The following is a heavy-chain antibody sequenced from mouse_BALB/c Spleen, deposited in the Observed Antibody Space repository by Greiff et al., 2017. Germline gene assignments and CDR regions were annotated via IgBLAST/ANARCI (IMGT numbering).Heavy chain of an antibody. Sequence: VQLQQSGAELVRPGVSVKISCKGSGYTFTDYAMHWVKQSHAKSLEWIGVISTYYGDASYNQKFKGKATMTVDKSSSTAYMELARLTSEDSAIYYCAREGGGSSSYYYAMDYWGQGTSVTVSS. CDR3: AREGGGSSSYYYAMDY. J-gene: IGHJ4*01. D-gene: IGHD1-1*01. V-gene: IGHV1S137*01. CDR2: ISTYYGDA. CDR1: GYTFTDYA.